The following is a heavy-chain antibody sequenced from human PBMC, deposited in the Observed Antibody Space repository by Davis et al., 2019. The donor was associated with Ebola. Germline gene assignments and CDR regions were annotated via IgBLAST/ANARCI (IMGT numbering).Heavy chain of an antibody. CDR1: GYTFTSYG. CDR3: AREGSWDFWGGYYTDY. Sequence: ASSVTVSCKASGYTFTSYGISWVRQAPGQGLEWMGWISAYNGNTNYAQMLQSRITMTTDTSTSTAYMELRSLRSEDTSVYYCAREGSWDFWGGYYTDYWGQGTLVTVSS. D-gene: IGHD3-3*01. V-gene: IGHV1-18*01. CDR2: ISAYNGNT. J-gene: IGHJ4*02.